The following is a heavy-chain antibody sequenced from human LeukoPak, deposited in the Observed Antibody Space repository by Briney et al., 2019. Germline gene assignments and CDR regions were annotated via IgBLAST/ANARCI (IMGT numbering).Heavy chain of an antibody. Sequence: GGSLRLSCAASGFTFSSYWMSWVRQAPGKGLEWVANIEQDGSGKYYVDSVKGRFTISRDNAKNSLYLQMNSLRAEDTAVYYCARENNIVVVPADFDHWGQGTLVTVSS. D-gene: IGHD2-2*01. V-gene: IGHV3-7*03. J-gene: IGHJ4*02. CDR3: ARENNIVVVPADFDH. CDR2: IEQDGSGK. CDR1: GFTFSSYW.